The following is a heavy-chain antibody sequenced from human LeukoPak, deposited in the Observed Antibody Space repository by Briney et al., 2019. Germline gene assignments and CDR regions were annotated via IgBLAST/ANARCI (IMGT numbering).Heavy chain of an antibody. J-gene: IGHJ5*02. V-gene: IGHV3-21*01. CDR2: ISSSSPYI. CDR1: GFTFSSYS. CDR3: ARGGVPAAMGWFDP. D-gene: IGHD2-2*01. Sequence: GGSLRLSCAASGFTFSSYSMNWVRHAPGKGLEWVSSISSSSPYIYYADSLRGRFTIFRDNAKNSLYLQMNSLRAEDTAVYYCARGGVPAAMGWFDPWGQGTLVTVSS.